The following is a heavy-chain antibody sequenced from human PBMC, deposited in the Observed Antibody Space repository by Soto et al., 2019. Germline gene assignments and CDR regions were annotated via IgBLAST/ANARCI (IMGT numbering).Heavy chain of an antibody. V-gene: IGHV1-2*02. CDR3: AKDEGGIFDS. Sequence: ASVKVSCKTSGYTFAAYYLHWVRQAPGQGLEWMGFIFPNSVGSTTSAPQFEGRVTMTRDSPISTAYLELSGLTSEDTGVYYCAKDEGGIFDSWGQGTLVTVSS. CDR1: GYTFAAYY. CDR2: IFPNSVGST. J-gene: IGHJ4*01. D-gene: IGHD3-16*01.